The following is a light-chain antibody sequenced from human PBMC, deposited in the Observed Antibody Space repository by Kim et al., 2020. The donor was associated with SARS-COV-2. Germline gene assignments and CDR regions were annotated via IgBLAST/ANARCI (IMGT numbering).Light chain of an antibody. CDR1: SNNVCNQG. CDR3: SAWDSGLDSVV. CDR2: RDN. J-gene: IGLJ2*01. Sequence: PTATLTCAGNSNNVCNQGASWLQQHQGHPPKLLSYRDNNRPSGISERLSASRSGNTASLTITGLQPEDEADYYCSAWDSGLDSVVFGGGTQLTVL. V-gene: IGLV10-54*01.